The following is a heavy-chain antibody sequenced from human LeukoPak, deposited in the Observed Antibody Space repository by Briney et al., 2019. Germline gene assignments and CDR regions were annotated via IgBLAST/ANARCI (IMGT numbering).Heavy chain of an antibody. CDR1: AFTLSNYA. Sequence: GGSLRLSCAASAFTLSNYAMNWVRQAPGKGLEWVSTISSSGSSTYYADSVRGRFTISRDNSKNTLYLQMNSLRAEDTAVYYCAKDGPASWGYFDYWGQGTLVTVSS. CDR3: AKDGPASWGYFDY. V-gene: IGHV3-23*01. J-gene: IGHJ4*02. CDR2: ISSSGSST. D-gene: IGHD7-27*01.